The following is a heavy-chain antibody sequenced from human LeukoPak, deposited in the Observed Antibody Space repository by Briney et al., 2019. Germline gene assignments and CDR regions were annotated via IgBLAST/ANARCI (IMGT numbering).Heavy chain of an antibody. CDR2: ISGSGGST. CDR1: GFTFSSYA. V-gene: IGHV3-23*01. CDR3: SAGKFHNYYDFWSAKFPANFDY. D-gene: IGHD3-3*01. J-gene: IGHJ4*02. Sequence: GGSLRLSCAAPGFTFSSYAMSWVRQAPGKGLEWVSAISGSGGSTYYADSVKGRFTISRDNSKNTLYLQMNSLRAEDTAVYYCSAGKFHNYYDFWSAKFPANFDYWGQGTLVTVSS.